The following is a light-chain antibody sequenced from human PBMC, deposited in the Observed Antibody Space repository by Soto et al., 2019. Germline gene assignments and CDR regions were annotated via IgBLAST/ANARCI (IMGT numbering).Light chain of an antibody. CDR1: SSDIGGYNY. CDR3: TSETSSSTLHV. Sequence: QSSLTQPAPVSGCPGQSITISCTGTSSDIGGYNYVSWYQQHPGKAPKLMIYDVSNRPSGVSNRFSGSKSGNTASLNISGFQAEDEADDYWTSETSSSTLHVFGTGTKVTVL. CDR2: DVS. V-gene: IGLV2-14*01. J-gene: IGLJ1*01.